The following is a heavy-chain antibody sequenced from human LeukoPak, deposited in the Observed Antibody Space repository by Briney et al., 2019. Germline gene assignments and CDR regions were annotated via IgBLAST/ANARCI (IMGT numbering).Heavy chain of an antibody. Sequence: SVKVSYKASGGTFSSYAISWVRQAPGQGLEWMGRIIPIFGTANYAQKFQGRVTITTDESTSTAYMELSSLRSEDTAVYYCARDLTKYWYFDLWGRGTLVTVSS. J-gene: IGHJ2*01. D-gene: IGHD1-14*01. CDR3: ARDLTKYWYFDL. CDR1: GGTFSSYA. CDR2: IIPIFGTA. V-gene: IGHV1-69*05.